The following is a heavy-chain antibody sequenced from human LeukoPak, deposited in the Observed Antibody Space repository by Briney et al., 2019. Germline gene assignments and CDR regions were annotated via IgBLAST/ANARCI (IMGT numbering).Heavy chain of an antibody. CDR3: ARAHTAMDAFDI. V-gene: IGHV1-69*05. D-gene: IGHD5-18*01. CDR2: IIPIFGTA. CDR1: GDTFSSYA. Sequence: SVKVSCKASGDTFSSYAISWVRQAPGQGLEWMGGIIPIFGTANYAQKFQGRVTITTDESTSTAYMELSSLRSEDTGVYYCARAHTAMDAFDIWGQGTMVTVSS. J-gene: IGHJ3*02.